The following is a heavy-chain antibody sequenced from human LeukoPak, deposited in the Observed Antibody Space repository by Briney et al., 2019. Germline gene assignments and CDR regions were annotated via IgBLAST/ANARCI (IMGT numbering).Heavy chain of an antibody. CDR1: GFTFSSFS. Sequence: KSGGSLRLSCAASGFTFSSFSMIWVRQAPGKGLEWVSSTSSSSAYTFYAESGEGRFTTSRDNAKNSLFLQMNSLRAEDTAMYYCAKENLPLRTTVTFDYWGQGTPITVSS. J-gene: IGHJ4*02. CDR3: AKENLPLRTTVTFDY. D-gene: IGHD4-11*01. CDR2: TSSSSAYT. V-gene: IGHV3-21*04.